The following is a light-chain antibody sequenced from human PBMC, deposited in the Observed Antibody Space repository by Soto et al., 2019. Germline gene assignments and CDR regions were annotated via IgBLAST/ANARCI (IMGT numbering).Light chain of an antibody. CDR2: GAS. Sequence: EIVMTQSPATLSVSPGERATLSCRASQSVSSNLAWYQQKPGKAPRLLIYGASTRATGIPARFSGSGSGTEFTLHISSLQSEDFAVYYCQQYNSWPPHTFGQGTKLEIK. CDR1: QSVSSN. CDR3: QQYNSWPPHT. J-gene: IGKJ2*01. V-gene: IGKV3-15*01.